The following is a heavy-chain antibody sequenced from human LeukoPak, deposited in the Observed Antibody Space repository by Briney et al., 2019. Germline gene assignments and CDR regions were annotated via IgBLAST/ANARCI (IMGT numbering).Heavy chain of an antibody. V-gene: IGHV3-NL1*01. CDR3: AKTREAAATGLDAFDI. D-gene: IGHD6-13*01. CDR2: ISAGGETT. CDR1: GFTFSSYW. Sequence: GGSLRLSCAASGFTFSSYWMHWVRQAPGKGLVWVSGISAGGETTYYADSVKGRFTISRDNSKNTLYLQMNSLTTEDTAVYYCAKTREAAATGLDAFDIWGQGTMVTVSS. J-gene: IGHJ3*02.